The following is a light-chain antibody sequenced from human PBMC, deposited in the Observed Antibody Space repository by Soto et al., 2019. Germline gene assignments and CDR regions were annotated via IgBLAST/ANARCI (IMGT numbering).Light chain of an antibody. J-gene: IGLJ1*01. CDR1: NIGSKR. Sequence: SYELTQPPSVSVAPGQTARITCGGNNIGSKRVHWYQQKPGQAPVLVVYDDSDRPSGIPERFSGSNSGNTATLTISRVEAGDEADYYCQVWDSSSDLSVFGTGTKVTVL. V-gene: IGLV3-21*02. CDR2: DDS. CDR3: QVWDSSSDLSV.